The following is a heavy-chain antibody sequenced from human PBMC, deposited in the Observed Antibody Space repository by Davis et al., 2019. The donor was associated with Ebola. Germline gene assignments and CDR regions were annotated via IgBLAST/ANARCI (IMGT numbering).Heavy chain of an antibody. CDR1: GFIFSNYA. J-gene: IGHJ6*02. CDR2: ISAIGGDT. Sequence: GESLKISCEGSGFIFSNYAFSWVRQAPGKGLEWVSRISAIGGDTYYADSVKGRFTISRDNSKNTLYLQMNSLRAEDTAVYYCARDLVAARPYGMDVWGQGTTVTVSS. V-gene: IGHV3-23*01. CDR3: ARDLVAARPYGMDV. D-gene: IGHD6-6*01.